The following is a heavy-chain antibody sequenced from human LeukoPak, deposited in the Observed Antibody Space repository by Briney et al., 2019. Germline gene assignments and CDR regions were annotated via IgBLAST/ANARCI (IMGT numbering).Heavy chain of an antibody. CDR3: ARVRLLWFGEFPPYGMDV. CDR1: GYTFTSYY. CDR2: INPSGGST. V-gene: IGHV1-46*01. J-gene: IGHJ6*02. Sequence: ASVKVPCKASGYTFTSYYMHWVRQAPGQGLEWMGIINPSGGSTSYAQKFQGRVTMTRDTSTSTVYMELSSLRSEDTAVYYCARVRLLWFGEFPPYGMDVWGQGTTVTVSS. D-gene: IGHD3-10*01.